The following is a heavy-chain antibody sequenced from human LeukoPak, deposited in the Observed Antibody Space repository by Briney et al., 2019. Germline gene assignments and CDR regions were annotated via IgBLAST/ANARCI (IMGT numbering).Heavy chain of an antibody. CDR3: ARGPVCTNGICYYYYYMDV. D-gene: IGHD2-8*01. V-gene: IGHV4-39*07. CDR2: IFYSGST. Sequence: SETLSLTCTVSGGSISTSSYYWGWVRQPPGKGLEWIGNIFYSGSTYYSPSLKSRVTISLDTSRNQFSLKLNSVTAADTAVYYCARGPVCTNGICYYYYYMDVWDKGTTVTVSS. CDR1: GGSISTSSYY. J-gene: IGHJ6*03.